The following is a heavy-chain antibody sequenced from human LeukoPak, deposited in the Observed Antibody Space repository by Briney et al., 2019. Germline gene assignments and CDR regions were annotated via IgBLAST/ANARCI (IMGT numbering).Heavy chain of an antibody. CDR1: GGSLSSGGYS. V-gene: IGHV4-30-2*01. CDR2: IYHSGST. D-gene: IGHD2-21*02. J-gene: IGHJ3*02. CDR3: ARGDHCGGDCYADAFDI. Sequence: TLSLTCAVSGGSLSSGGYSWSWIRQPPGKGLEWIGYIYHSGSTYYNPSLKSRVTISVDRSKNQFSLKLSSVTAADTAVYYCARGDHCGGDCYADAFDIWGQGTMVTVSS.